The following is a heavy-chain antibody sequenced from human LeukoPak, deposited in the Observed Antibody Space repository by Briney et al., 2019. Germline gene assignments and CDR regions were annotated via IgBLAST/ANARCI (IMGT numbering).Heavy chain of an antibody. CDR2: INPNSGGT. CDR3: AREHSSSLFHWFDP. CDR1: GYTLTELS. D-gene: IGHD6-6*01. J-gene: IGHJ5*02. Sequence: GASVKVSCKVSGYTLTELSMHWVRQAPGKGLEWMGWINPNSGGTNYAQKFQGRVTMTRDTSISTAYMELSRLRSDDTAVYYCAREHSSSLFHWFDPWGQGTLVTVSS. V-gene: IGHV1-2*02.